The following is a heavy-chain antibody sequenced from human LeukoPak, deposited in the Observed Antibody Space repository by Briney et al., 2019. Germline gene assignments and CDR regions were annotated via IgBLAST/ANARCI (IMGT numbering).Heavy chain of an antibody. J-gene: IGHJ4*02. D-gene: IGHD6-13*01. CDR3: ATHRQQRQLDY. V-gene: IGHV4-59*08. CDR2: IYYSGTT. Sequence: SETLSLTCTVSGGSISSSYWSWIRQPPGKGLEWIGYIYYSGTTNYNPSLKSRVTISLDTSKNQFSLKLSSVTAADTAVYYCATHRQQRQLDYWGPGTLVTVS. CDR1: GGSISSSY.